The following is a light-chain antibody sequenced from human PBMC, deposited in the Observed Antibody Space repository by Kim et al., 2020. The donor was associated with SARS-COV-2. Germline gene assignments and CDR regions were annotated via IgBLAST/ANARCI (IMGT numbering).Light chain of an antibody. CDR2: GKN. CDR3: NARDSSGNHQV. CDR1: SLRSYS. Sequence: ARGQKVRITCQGDSLRSYSASWYQQRPRQAPVLVIYGKNNRPSGIPDRFSGSSSGNTASLTITGAQAEDEADYYCNARDSSGNHQVFGGGTQLTVL. V-gene: IGLV3-19*01. J-gene: IGLJ3*02.